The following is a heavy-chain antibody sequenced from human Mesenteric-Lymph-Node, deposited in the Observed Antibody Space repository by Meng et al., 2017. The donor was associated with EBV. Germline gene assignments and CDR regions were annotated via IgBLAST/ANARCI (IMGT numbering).Heavy chain of an antibody. CDR2: TYYRSKWYN. Sequence: QSAPRTVHPPPPLSLTCAISGDSVSNINGGWNWIRQSPSRGLEWLGRTYYRSKWYNDYAASVKGRITINPDTTKNQVSLQLNSVTPEDTAVYYCAGVGSTISTDWFDTWGQGTLVTVSS. CDR3: AGVGSTISTDWFDT. J-gene: IGHJ5*02. V-gene: IGHV6-1*01. D-gene: IGHD3-9*01. CDR1: GDSVSNINGG.